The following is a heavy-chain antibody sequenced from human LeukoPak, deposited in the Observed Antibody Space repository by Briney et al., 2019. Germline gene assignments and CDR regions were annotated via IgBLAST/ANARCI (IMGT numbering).Heavy chain of an antibody. Sequence: SETLSLTCAASGYSISSGYYWGWIRQPPEKGLEWIGSIYHSGSTYYNPSLKSRVTISVDTSKNQFSLKLSSVTAADTAVYYCARIFPVVDGYWGQGTLVTVSS. D-gene: IGHD2-21*01. CDR3: ARIFPVVDGY. CDR1: GYSISSGYY. J-gene: IGHJ4*02. CDR2: IYHSGST. V-gene: IGHV4-38-2*01.